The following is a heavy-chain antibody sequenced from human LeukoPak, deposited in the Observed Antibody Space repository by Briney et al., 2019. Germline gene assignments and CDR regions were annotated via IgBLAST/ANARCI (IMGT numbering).Heavy chain of an antibody. D-gene: IGHD6-19*01. CDR1: GFTFSSYA. Sequence: PGGSLRLSCAASGFTFSSYAMHWVRQAPGKGLEWVAVISYDGSNKYYADSVKRRFTISRDNSKSSLYLQMNSLRAEDTAVYYCASPYSSGWYEAYYFDYWGQGTLVTVSS. CDR3: ASPYSSGWYEAYYFDY. CDR2: ISYDGSNK. V-gene: IGHV3-30-3*01. J-gene: IGHJ4*02.